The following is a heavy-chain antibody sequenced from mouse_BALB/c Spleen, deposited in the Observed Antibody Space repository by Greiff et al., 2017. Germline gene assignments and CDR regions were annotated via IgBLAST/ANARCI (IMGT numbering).Heavy chain of an antibody. V-gene: IGHV2-4-1*01. Sequence: VQVVESGPGLVQPSQSLSITCTVSGFSLTSYGVHWVRQSPGKGLEWLGVIWSGGSTDYNAAFISRLSISKDNSKSQVFFKMNSLQADDTAIYYCARNSYRYDGFDYWGQGTTLTVSS. D-gene: IGHD2-14*01. CDR3: ARNSYRYDGFDY. J-gene: IGHJ2*01. CDR2: IWSGGST. CDR1: GFSLTSYG.